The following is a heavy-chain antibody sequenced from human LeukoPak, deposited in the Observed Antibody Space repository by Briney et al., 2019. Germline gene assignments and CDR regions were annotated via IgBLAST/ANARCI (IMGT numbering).Heavy chain of an antibody. J-gene: IGHJ6*02. V-gene: IGHV4-61*01. CDR2: IYYSGST. CDR3: ARDWATINYYYGMDV. Sequence: SETLSLTCTVSDGSVSSGSYYWSWIRQPPGKGLEWIGYIYYSGSTNYNPSLKSRVTISVDTSKNQFSLKLSSVTAADTAVYYCARDWATINYYYGMDVWGQGTTVTVSS. D-gene: IGHD5-12*01. CDR1: DGSVSSGSYY.